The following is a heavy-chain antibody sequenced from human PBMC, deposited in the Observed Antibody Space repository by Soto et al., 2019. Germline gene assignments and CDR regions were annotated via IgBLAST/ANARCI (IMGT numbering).Heavy chain of an antibody. CDR3: ARTRYYYYGMDV. Sequence: SETMSLTCTVAGGSISSYDWSWIRQPPGKGLEWIGYIYYSGSTNYNPSLKSRVTISVDTSKNQFSLKLSSVTAADTAVYYCARTRYYYYGMDVWGQGTTVTVSS. J-gene: IGHJ6*02. CDR2: IYYSGST. CDR1: GGSISSYD. V-gene: IGHV4-59*01.